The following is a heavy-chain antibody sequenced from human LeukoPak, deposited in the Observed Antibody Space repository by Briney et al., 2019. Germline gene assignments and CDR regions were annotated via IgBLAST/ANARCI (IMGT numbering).Heavy chain of an antibody. CDR1: GFTVSSNY. J-gene: IGHJ2*01. CDR2: IYSGGST. D-gene: IGHD3-9*01. Sequence: PGGSLRLSCAASGFTVSSNYMSWVRQAPGKGLEWVSVIYSGGSTYYADSVKGRFTISRDNSKNTLYLQMNSLRAEDTAVYYCAREVHDYDILTGYYKDWYFDLWGRGTLVTVSS. V-gene: IGHV3-53*01. CDR3: AREVHDYDILTGYYKDWYFDL.